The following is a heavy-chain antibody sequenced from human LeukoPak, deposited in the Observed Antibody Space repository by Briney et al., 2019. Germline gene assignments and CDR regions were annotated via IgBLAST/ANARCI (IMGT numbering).Heavy chain of an antibody. CDR1: GYTFTSYG. CDR3: ARAAVGRAAAGTPYYFDY. D-gene: IGHD6-13*01. CDR2: ISAYNGNT. Sequence: AASVKVSCKASGYTFTSYGISWVRQAPGQGLEWMGWISAYNGNTNYAQKLQGRVTMTTDTSTSTAYMELRSLRSDDTAVYYCARAAVGRAAAGTPYYFDYWGQGTLVTVSS. V-gene: IGHV1-18*01. J-gene: IGHJ4*02.